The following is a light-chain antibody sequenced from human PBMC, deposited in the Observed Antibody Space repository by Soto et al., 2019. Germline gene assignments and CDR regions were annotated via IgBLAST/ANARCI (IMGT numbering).Light chain of an antibody. CDR2: GAS. CDR1: QSVKSSY. Sequence: EIVLTQSPGTLSLSPGERATLSCRASQSVKSSYLAWYQQKPGQAPRLLIYGASSRATGIPDWFSGSGPGTDFTLTISRLEPEDFAVYYCQQYGGSPFTFGPGTKVDIK. J-gene: IGKJ3*01. CDR3: QQYGGSPFT. V-gene: IGKV3-20*01.